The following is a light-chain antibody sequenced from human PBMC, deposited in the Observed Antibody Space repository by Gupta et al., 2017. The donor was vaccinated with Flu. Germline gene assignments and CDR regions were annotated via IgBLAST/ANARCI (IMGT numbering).Light chain of an antibody. V-gene: IGLV2-14*01. CDR3: SSYTTGSTRVV. Sequence: SSGVGGYNYVAWYQQHPGKAPKLMIYEVSNRPSGVSNRFSGSKSGNTASLTISGLQAEGEADYYCSSYTTGSTRVVFGGGTKLTVL. CDR1: SSGVGGYNY. CDR2: EVS. J-gene: IGLJ2*01.